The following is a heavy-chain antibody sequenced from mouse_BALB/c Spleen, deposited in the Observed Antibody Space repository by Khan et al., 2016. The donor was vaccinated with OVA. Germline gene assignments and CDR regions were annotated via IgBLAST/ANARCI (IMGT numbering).Heavy chain of an antibody. CDR3: ARGNYYWYYFDY. J-gene: IGHJ2*01. CDR1: GYSITSGYA. D-gene: IGHD1-1*01. CDR2: ISYSGGT. Sequence: EVKLLESGPGLVKPSQSLSLTCTVTGYSITSGYAWNWIRQFPGNKLEWMGYISYSGGTSYNPSLTSRISITRDTSKNQFFLQLNSVTTEDTATYYCARGNYYWYYFDYWGQGTPLTVAS. V-gene: IGHV3-2*02.